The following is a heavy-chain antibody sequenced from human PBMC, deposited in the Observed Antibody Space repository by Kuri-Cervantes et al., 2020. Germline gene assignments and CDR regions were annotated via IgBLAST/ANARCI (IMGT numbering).Heavy chain of an antibody. D-gene: IGHD3/OR15-3a*01. J-gene: IGHJ4*02. CDR3: ARDPTQGLYYFDY. V-gene: IGHV3-11*04. CDR2: ISSSGSTI. Sequence: GGSLRLSCAASGFTFSDYYMSWIRQAPGKGLEWVSYISSSGSTIYYADSVKGRFTISRDNAKNSLYLQMNSLRAEDTAAYYCARDPTQGLYYFDYWGQGTLVTVSS. CDR1: GFTFSDYY.